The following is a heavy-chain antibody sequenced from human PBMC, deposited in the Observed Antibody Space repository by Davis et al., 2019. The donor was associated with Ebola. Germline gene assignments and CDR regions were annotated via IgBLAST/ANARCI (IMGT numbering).Heavy chain of an antibody. Sequence: GESLKISCAASGFTFSGSAMHWVRQASGKGLEWVGRIRSKANSYATAYAASVKGRFTISRDDSKNTAYLQMNSLKTKDTAVYYCTTPGKSSSVDYWGQGTLVTVSS. CDR1: GFTFSGSA. D-gene: IGHD6-6*01. CDR2: IRSKANSYAT. V-gene: IGHV3-73*01. CDR3: TTPGKSSSVDY. J-gene: IGHJ4*02.